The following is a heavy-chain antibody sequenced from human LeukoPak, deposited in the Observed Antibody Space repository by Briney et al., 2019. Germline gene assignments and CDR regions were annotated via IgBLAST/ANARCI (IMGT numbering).Heavy chain of an antibody. CDR1: GGSISSGSYY. J-gene: IGHJ3*01. V-gene: IGHV4-61*02. CDR2: IYTSGST. D-gene: IGHD4/OR15-4a*01. CDR3: ATSTTLTTYAFDV. Sequence: SETLSLTCTVSGGSISSGSYYWSWIRQPAGKGLEWIGRIYTSGSTNYNPSLKSRVTISLDTSKNQFSLKVRSMTAADTAVYYCATSTTLTTYAFDVWGQGTMVTVSS.